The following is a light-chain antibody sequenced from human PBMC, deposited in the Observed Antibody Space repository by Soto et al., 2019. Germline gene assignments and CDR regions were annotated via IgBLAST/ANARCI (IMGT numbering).Light chain of an antibody. Sequence: EIVMTQSPATLSVSPGERASLSCSASQSVSSNLAWYQQKPVQAPRLLIYGASTRATGIPARFSGSGSGTEFTLTISSLQSEDSAVYYCQQYNNWPLYTFGQGTKLEIK. CDR3: QQYNNWPLYT. J-gene: IGKJ2*01. CDR2: GAS. CDR1: QSVSSN. V-gene: IGKV3-15*01.